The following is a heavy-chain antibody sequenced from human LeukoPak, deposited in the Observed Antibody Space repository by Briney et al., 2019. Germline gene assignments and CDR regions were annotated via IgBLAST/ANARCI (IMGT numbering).Heavy chain of an antibody. CDR2: INPNSGGT. J-gene: IGHJ3*02. CDR1: GYTFTGYY. CDR3: ARNYNYYDSSGYINPDAFDI. D-gene: IGHD3-22*01. Sequence: GASVKVSCKASGYTFTGYYMHWVRQAPGQGLEWMGWINPNSGGTNYAQKFQGRVTMTRDTSISTAYMELSRLRSDDTAVYYCARNYNYYDSSGYINPDAFDIWGQGTMVTVSS. V-gene: IGHV1-2*02.